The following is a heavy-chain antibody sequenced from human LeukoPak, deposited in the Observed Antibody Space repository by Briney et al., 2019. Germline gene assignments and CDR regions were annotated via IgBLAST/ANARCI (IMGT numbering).Heavy chain of an antibody. CDR1: GFTFSSYA. Sequence: GGSLRLSCAASGFTFSSYAMSWVRQAPGKGLEWVANIKQDGSEKYYVDSVKGRFTISRDNAKNSLYLQMNSLRAEDTAVYYCARGESCSSTSCYFDLYYYYYMDVWGKGTTVTVSS. D-gene: IGHD2-2*01. CDR2: IKQDGSEK. V-gene: IGHV3-7*01. CDR3: ARGESCSSTSCYFDLYYYYYMDV. J-gene: IGHJ6*03.